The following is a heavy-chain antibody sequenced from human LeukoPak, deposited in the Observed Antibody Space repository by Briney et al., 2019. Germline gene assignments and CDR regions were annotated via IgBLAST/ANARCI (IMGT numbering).Heavy chain of an antibody. CDR3: ARALPYNWNYY. CDR1: GYTFTSYA. D-gene: IGHD1-7*01. CDR2: INAGNGNT. V-gene: IGHV1-3*01. J-gene: IGHJ4*02. Sequence: ASVNVSCTASGYTFTSYAMHWVRQAPGQRLEWMGWINAGNGNTKYSQKFQGRVTITRDTSASTAYMELSSLRSEDTAVYYCARALPYNWNYYWGQGTLVTVSS.